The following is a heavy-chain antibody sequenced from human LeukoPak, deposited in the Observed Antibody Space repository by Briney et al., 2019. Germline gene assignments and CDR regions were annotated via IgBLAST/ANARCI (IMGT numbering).Heavy chain of an antibody. CDR1: GGSISSYY. Sequence: SETLSLTCTVAGGSISSYYWSCIRQPPGNGLEWIGYIYYSGSTNYNPSLKSRVTISVDTSKNQFSLKLSSVTAADTAVYYCARTRGYYGTSMDYWGQGTLVTVSS. D-gene: IGHD1-26*01. J-gene: IGHJ4*02. V-gene: IGHV4-59*08. CDR3: ARTRGYYGTSMDY. CDR2: IYYSGST.